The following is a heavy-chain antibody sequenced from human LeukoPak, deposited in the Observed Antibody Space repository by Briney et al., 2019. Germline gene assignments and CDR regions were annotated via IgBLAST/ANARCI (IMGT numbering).Heavy chain of an antibody. CDR1: GFTFDDYA. V-gene: IGHV3-9*01. CDR2: ISWNSGNI. D-gene: IGHD2/OR15-2a*01. Sequence: GGSLRLSCAASGFTFDDYAMHWVRQAPGKGLEWVSGISWNSGNIGYADSVKGRFTISRDNAKNSLYLQMNSLRAEDTAVYYCARGKTSQNIVTRKTYNWFDPWGQGTLVTVSS. CDR3: ARGKTSQNIVTRKTYNWFDP. J-gene: IGHJ5*02.